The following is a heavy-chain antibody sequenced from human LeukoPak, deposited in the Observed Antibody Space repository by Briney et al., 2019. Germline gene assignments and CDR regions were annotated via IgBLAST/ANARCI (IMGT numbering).Heavy chain of an antibody. CDR2: IKQDGSEK. CDR3: ARSSKWLSYGMDV. D-gene: IGHD6-19*01. V-gene: IGHV3-7*01. CDR1: GFTFSNYW. J-gene: IGHJ6*02. Sequence: QAGGSQRLSCAASGFTFSNYWMSWVRQAPGKGLEWVANIKQDGSEKYYVDSVKGRFTISRDDAKNSLYLQMNSLRAEDTAVYYCARSSKWLSYGMDVWGQGTTVTVSS.